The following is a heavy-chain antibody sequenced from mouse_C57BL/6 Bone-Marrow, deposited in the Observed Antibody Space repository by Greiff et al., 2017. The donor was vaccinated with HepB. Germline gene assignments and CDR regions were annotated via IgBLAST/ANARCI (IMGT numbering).Heavy chain of an antibody. J-gene: IGHJ1*03. CDR1: GYTFTEYT. CDR3: ARHDAYYGSSLWYFDV. V-gene: IGHV1-62-2*01. CDR2: FYPGSGSI. Sequence: VQLQESGAELVKPGASVKLSCKASGYTFTEYTIHWVKQRSGQGLEWIGWFYPGSGSIKYNEKFKDKATLTADKSSSTVYMELSRLTSEESAVYFCARHDAYYGSSLWYFDVWGKGTTVTVSS. D-gene: IGHD1-1*01.